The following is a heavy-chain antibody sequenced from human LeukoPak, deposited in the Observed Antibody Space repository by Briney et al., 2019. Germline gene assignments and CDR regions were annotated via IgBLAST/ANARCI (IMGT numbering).Heavy chain of an antibody. V-gene: IGHV3-21*01. D-gene: IGHD3-22*01. CDR1: GFTVSSNY. CDR2: ISSSSSYI. J-gene: IGHJ4*02. CDR3: ARGEAYYYDSSGYRDY. Sequence: GGSLRLSCAASGFTVSSNYMSWVRQAPGKGLEWVSSISSSSSYIYYADSVKGRFTISRDNAKNSLYLQMNSLRAEDTAVYYCARGEAYYYDSSGYRDYWGQGTLVTVSS.